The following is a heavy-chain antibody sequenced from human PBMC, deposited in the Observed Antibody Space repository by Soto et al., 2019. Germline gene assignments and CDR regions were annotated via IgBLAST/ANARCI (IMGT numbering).Heavy chain of an antibody. Sequence: SETLSLTCTVSGGSISSGGYYWSWIRQHPGKGLECIGYIYYSGSTYYNPSLKSRVTISVDTSKNQFSLKLSSVTAADTAVYYCARAGYGDYVTYYYYYMDVWGKGTTVTVSS. CDR3: ARAGYGDYVTYYYYYMDV. D-gene: IGHD4-17*01. CDR2: IYYSGST. V-gene: IGHV4-31*02. CDR1: GGSISSGGYY. J-gene: IGHJ6*03.